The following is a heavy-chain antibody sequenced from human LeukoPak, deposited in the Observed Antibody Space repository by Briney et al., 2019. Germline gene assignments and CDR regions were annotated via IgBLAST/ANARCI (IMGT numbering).Heavy chain of an antibody. D-gene: IGHD3-10*01. CDR2: IYTSGST. CDR3: ARDQRGRLLWFGELWVGFDP. CDR1: GGSISSGSYY. V-gene: IGHV4-61*02. J-gene: IGHJ5*02. Sequence: PSETLSLTCTVSGGSISSGSYYWSWIRQPAGKGLEWIGRIYTSGSTNYNPSLKSRVTMSVDTSKNQFSLKLSSVTAADTAVYYCARDQRGRLLWFGELWVGFDPWGQGTLVTVSS.